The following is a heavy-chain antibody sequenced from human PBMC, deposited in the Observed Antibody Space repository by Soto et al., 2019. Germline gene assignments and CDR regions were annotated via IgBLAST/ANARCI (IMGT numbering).Heavy chain of an antibody. CDR1: GYTFTSYG. V-gene: IGHV1-18*04. J-gene: IGHJ4*02. CDR2: ISAYNGNT. D-gene: IGHD2-21*02. CDR3: AGAVGYCGGDCYANPFGDY. Sequence: ASVKVSCKASGYTFTSYGISWVRQAPGQGLEWMGWISAYNGNTNYAQKLQGRVTMTTDTSTSTAYMELRSLRSDDTAVYYCAGAVGYCGGDCYANPFGDYWGQGTLVAVSS.